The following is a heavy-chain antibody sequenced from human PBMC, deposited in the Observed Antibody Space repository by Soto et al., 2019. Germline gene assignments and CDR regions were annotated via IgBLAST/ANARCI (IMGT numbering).Heavy chain of an antibody. CDR1: GVTFKDYG. CDR3: ARDGWGSNWYFDL. J-gene: IGHJ2*01. CDR2: ISYDGKQT. D-gene: IGHD3-16*01. Sequence: GGSLRLSCGAPGVTFKDYGMHWVRQAPGKGLEWVAVISYDGKQTYYADSVKGRFTISKDKSKRTLFLQMNSLRVDDTAVYYCARDGWGSNWYFDLWGRGTLVTVSS. V-gene: IGHV3-30*03.